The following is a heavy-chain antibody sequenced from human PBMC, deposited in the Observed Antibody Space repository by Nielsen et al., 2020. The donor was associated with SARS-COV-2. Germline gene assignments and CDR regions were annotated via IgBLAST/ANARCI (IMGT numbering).Heavy chain of an antibody. V-gene: IGHV4-59*12. CDR2: IYYSGST. D-gene: IGHD4-11*01. J-gene: IGHJ6*02. CDR3: ARVKGCYSNYFDYCGMDV. Sequence: PGKGLEWIGYIYYSGSTNYNSSLKSRVTISVDTSKNQFSLKLSSVTAADTAVYYCARVKGCYSNYFDYCGMDVWGQGTTVTVSS.